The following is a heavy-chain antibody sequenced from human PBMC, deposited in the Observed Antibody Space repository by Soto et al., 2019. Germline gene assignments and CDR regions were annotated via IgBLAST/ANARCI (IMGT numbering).Heavy chain of an antibody. CDR2: INPSGGST. CDR3: ARVRYFEWSPNRFDP. V-gene: IGHV1-46*01. D-gene: IGHD3-9*01. Sequence: ASVKVSCKASGYTFTSYYMHWVRQAPGQGLEWMGIINPSGGSTSYAQKFQGRVTMTRDTSTSTVYMELSSLRSEDTAVYYCARVRYFEWSPNRFDPWGQGTLVTVSS. J-gene: IGHJ5*02. CDR1: GYTFTSYY.